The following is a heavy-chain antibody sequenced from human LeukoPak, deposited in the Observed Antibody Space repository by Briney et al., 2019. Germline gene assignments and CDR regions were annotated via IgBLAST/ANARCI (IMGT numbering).Heavy chain of an antibody. J-gene: IGHJ4*02. CDR1: GFTFSSYA. CDR2: ISGSGGST. D-gene: IGHD3-22*01. V-gene: IGHV3-23*01. CDR3: AKESSSITMIVVVTARKYYFDY. Sequence: PGGSLRLSCAASGFTFSSYAMSWVRQAPGKGLEWVSAISGSGGSTYYADSVKGRFTISRDNSKNTLYLQMNSLRAEDTAVYYCAKESSSITMIVVVTARKYYFDYWGQGTLVTVSS.